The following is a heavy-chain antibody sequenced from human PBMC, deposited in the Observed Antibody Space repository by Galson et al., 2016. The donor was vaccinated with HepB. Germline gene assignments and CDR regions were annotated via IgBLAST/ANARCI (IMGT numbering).Heavy chain of an antibody. Sequence: QSGAEVKKPGESLKISCKGSGYIFTNYWIGWVRQMSGKGLEWMGIIYPGDSDTRYSPSFRGQVTISVDKSINTAYLQWSSLKASDTAMYSCVRPPQRRAAGAVGPRDENVDHWGQGTLVTVSS. CDR1: GYIFTNYW. V-gene: IGHV5-51*01. D-gene: IGHD6-13*01. CDR3: VRPPQRRAAGAVGPRDENVDH. CDR2: IYPGDSDT. J-gene: IGHJ4*02.